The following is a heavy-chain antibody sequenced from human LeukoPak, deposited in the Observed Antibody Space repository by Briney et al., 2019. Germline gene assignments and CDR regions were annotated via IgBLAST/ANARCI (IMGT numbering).Heavy chain of an antibody. J-gene: IGHJ4*02. CDR2: ISWDGGST. CDR1: GFTFDDYT. D-gene: IGHD6-6*01. V-gene: IGHV3-43*01. Sequence: SGGSLRLSCAASGFTFDDYTMHWVRQAPGKGLEWVSLISWDGGSTSYADSVKGRFTISRDNSKDSLYLQMNSLRTEDTALYYCAKSGYSSSPPQDYWGQGTLVTVSS. CDR3: AKSGYSSSPPQDY.